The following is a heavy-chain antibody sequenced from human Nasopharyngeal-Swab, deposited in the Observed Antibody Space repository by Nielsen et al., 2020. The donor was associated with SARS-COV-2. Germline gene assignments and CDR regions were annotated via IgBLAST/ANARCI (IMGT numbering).Heavy chain of an antibody. D-gene: IGHD1-26*01. V-gene: IGHV3-7*01. CDR3: ARDSYVGATTDYYYYYMDV. CDR2: IKQDGSEK. J-gene: IGHJ6*03. Sequence: WIRQPPGKGLEWAANIKQDGSEKYYVDSVKGRFTISRDNAKNSLYLQMNSLRAEDTAVYYCARDSYVGATTDYYYYYMDVWGKGTTVTVSS.